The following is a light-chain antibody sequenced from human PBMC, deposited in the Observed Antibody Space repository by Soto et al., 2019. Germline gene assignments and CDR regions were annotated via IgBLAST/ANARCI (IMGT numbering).Light chain of an antibody. Sequence: EIVLTQSPGTLSLSPGERATLSCRASQSVSTNYLAWYQQKPGRAPRLLIYGASSRVTGIPGRFSGSRSGTDFTLTISRLEPEDFAVYYCQQYGSSPSIPFGQGTRLEIK. CDR2: GAS. CDR3: QQYGSSPSIP. V-gene: IGKV3-20*01. CDR1: QSVSTNY. J-gene: IGKJ5*01.